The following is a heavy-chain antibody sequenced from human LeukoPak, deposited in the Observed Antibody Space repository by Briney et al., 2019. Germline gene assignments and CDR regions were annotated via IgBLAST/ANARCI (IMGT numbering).Heavy chain of an antibody. CDR1: GFTFSSYA. CDR2: IPYDGSNK. V-gene: IGHV3-30*04. D-gene: IGHD2/OR15-2a*01. J-gene: IGHJ4*02. CDR3: AGDTLDY. Sequence: GGSLRLSCAASGFTFSSYAMHWVRQAPGKGLEWVAVIPYDGSNKYYADSVKGRFTISRDNSKNTLYLQMNSLRAEDTAVYYCAGDTLDYWGQGTLVTVSS.